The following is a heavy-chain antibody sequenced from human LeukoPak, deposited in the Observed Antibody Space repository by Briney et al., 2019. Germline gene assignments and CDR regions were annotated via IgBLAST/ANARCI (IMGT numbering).Heavy chain of an antibody. CDR1: GASIRSYD. D-gene: IGHD3-10*01. CDR2: IYNSGGT. J-gene: IGHJ3*02. V-gene: IGHV4-59*01. Sequence: SETLSLTCAVSGASIRSYDWSWIRQPPGKGLEWIGGIYNSGGTNDNPSLKSRVSISLDTSKNQFSLTLTSVTAADTAVYFCARDRPAEKMSVWFGGPPAGLDPFDIWGQGKMVIVSS. CDR3: ARDRPAEKMSVWFGGPPAGLDPFDI.